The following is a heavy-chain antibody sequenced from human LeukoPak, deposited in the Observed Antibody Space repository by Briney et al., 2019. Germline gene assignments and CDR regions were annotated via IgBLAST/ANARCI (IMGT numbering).Heavy chain of an antibody. Sequence: SETLSLTCTVSGGSISSYYWSWIRQPAGKGLEWIGRIDTSGSTNYNPSLKSRVTMSVDTSKNQFSLKLSSVTAADTAVYYCARDKASDYGDYELDAFDIWGQGTMVTVSS. CDR1: GGSISSYY. CDR2: IDTSGST. V-gene: IGHV4-4*07. J-gene: IGHJ3*02. D-gene: IGHD4-17*01. CDR3: ARDKASDYGDYELDAFDI.